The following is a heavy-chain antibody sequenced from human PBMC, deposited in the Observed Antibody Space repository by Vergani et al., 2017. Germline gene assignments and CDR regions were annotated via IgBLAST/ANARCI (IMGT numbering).Heavy chain of an antibody. J-gene: IGHJ4*02. CDR1: GFTFSSYS. CDR3: VRDRGLXAGGRCYTEAWDY. CDR2: ISSSSSYI. V-gene: IGHV3-21*01. D-gene: IGHD2-2*02. Sequence: EVQLVESGGGLVKRGESLRLSCAASGFTFSSYSMNWVRQAPGKGLEWVSSISSSSSYIHYSDSLKGRFTISRDNAKSSLYLQVRSLRLEDTGVYHCVRDRGLXAGGRCYTEAWDYWGQGTPVTVSS.